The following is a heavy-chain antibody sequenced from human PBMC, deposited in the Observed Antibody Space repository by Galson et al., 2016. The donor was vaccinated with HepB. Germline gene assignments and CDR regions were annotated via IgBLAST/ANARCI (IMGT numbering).Heavy chain of an antibody. J-gene: IGHJ5*02. CDR3: ARGGEVTISVVASTGNWFDH. CDR2: IDHSGST. D-gene: IGHD3-3*01. V-gene: IGHV4-34*01. CDR1: GGSFSAYY. Sequence: ETLSLTCGVYGGSFSAYYWSWIRQPPGKGLEWIGEIDHSGSTNYNPSLKSRVTISVDRSNNQFSLKLESVTAADTAVYYCARGGEVTISVVASTGNWFDHWGQGTLVTVSS.